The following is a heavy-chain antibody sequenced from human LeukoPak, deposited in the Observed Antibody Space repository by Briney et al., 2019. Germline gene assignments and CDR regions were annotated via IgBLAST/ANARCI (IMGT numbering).Heavy chain of an antibody. CDR3: ARREEI. CDR1: GGSFGGYY. CDR2: INHSGST. J-gene: IGHJ3*02. D-gene: IGHD1-26*01. Sequence: SETLSLTCAVYGGSFGGYYWSWIRQPPGKGLEWIGEINHSGSTNYNPSLKSRVTISVDTSKNQFSLKLSSVTAADTAVYYCARREEIWGQGTMVTVSS. V-gene: IGHV4-34*01.